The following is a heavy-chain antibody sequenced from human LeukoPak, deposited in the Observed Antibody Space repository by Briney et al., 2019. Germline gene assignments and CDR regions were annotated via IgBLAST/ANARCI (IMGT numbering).Heavy chain of an antibody. V-gene: IGHV4-34*01. CDR2: SNYGRST. CDR1: EMSFSAYY. CDR3: ARGFPPGSGSRGSHAFDV. Sequence: SETLSLTCAVSEMSFSAYYWNWIRQSPGKGLEWIWESNYGRSTKYTPSLEGLGTILIDTSKHQFSLKLPSVTAADPAVYYCARGFPPGSGSRGSHAFDVWGQGTMVTVSS. D-gene: IGHD6-19*01. J-gene: IGHJ3*01.